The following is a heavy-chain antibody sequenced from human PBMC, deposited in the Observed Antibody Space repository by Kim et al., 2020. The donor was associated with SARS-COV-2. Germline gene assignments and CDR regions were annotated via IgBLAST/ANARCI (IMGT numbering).Heavy chain of an antibody. D-gene: IGHD3-22*01. CDR3: ARGLAGSRGNLPPAF. Sequence: SETLSLTCTVSGGTLSSYYWSWIRQPPGKGLEWIGFIYSSVTTTYNPALKRRVIISVDRSKSQPLSLKMTSLTAADTAVYYCARGLAGSRGNLPPAFWG. CDR2: IYSSVTT. J-gene: IGHJ3*01. CDR1: GGTLSSYY. V-gene: IGHV4-4*08.